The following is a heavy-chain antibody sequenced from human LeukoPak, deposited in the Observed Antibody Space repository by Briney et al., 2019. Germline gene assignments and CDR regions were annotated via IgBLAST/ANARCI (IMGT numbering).Heavy chain of an antibody. CDR1: GFTFSSYS. D-gene: IGHD3-9*01. CDR2: ISSSSSYI. CDR3: ARVLTGYGAFDI. Sequence: GGSLRLSCAASGFTFSSYSMNWVRQAPGKGLEWVSSISSSSSYIYYADSVKGRFTISRDNAKNSLYLQMNSLRAEDTAVYYCARVLTGYGAFDIWGQGTMVTVSS. J-gene: IGHJ3*02. V-gene: IGHV3-21*01.